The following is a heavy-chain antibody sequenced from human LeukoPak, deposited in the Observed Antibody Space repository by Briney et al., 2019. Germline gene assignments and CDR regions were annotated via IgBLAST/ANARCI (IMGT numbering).Heavy chain of an antibody. CDR3: ARGLPPITIFGVVPLEDYHYGMDV. CDR2: INHSGST. Sequence: SETLSLTCAVYGGSFSGYYWSWIRQPPGKGLEWIGEINHSGSTNYNPSLKSRVTISVDTFKNQFSLKLSSVTAADTAVYYCARGLPPITIFGVVPLEDYHYGMDVWGQGTTVTVSS. J-gene: IGHJ6*02. D-gene: IGHD3-3*01. V-gene: IGHV4-34*01. CDR1: GGSFSGYY.